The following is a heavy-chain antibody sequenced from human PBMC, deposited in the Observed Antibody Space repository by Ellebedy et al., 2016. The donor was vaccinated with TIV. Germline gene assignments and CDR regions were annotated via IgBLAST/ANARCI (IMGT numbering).Heavy chain of an antibody. J-gene: IGHJ4*02. V-gene: IGHV1-69*10. CDR2: LIPIPVIA. CDR1: GGTFSSYA. Sequence: AASVKVSCKASGGTFSSYAISWVRQAPGQGLEWMGGLIPIPVIANYAHKFQGRVTITADKSTSTAYMELISLRSADTAVYYWARAEYSYGPGEYYFDYWGQGTLVTVSS. D-gene: IGHD5-18*01. CDR3: ARAEYSYGPGEYYFDY.